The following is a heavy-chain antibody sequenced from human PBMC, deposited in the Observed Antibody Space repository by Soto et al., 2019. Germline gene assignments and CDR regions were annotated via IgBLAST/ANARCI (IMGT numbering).Heavy chain of an antibody. CDR3: AKNDDHGSSYHGMDV. D-gene: IGHD4-17*01. Sequence: LSLTCTVSGGPINSYYWNWIRQPPGKGLEWIGYIYYSGSTNYNPSLKSRVAISVDTSKNQFSLKLRSVTAADTAMYYCAKNDDHGSSYHGMDVWGQGTTVTVSS. J-gene: IGHJ6*01. CDR2: IYYSGST. V-gene: IGHV4-59*01. CDR1: GGPINSYY.